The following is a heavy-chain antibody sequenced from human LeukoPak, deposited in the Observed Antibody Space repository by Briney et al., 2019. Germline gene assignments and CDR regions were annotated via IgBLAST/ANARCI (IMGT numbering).Heavy chain of an antibody. CDR3: ARGHYYDSSGYPDAFDI. D-gene: IGHD3-22*01. CDR1: GGSFSGYY. CDR2: INHSGST. V-gene: IGHV4-34*01. J-gene: IGHJ3*02. Sequence: SETLSLTCAVYGGSFSGYYWSWIRQPPGKGLEWIGEINHSGSTNYNPSLKSRVTMSVDTSKNQFSLKLSSVTAADTAVYYCARGHYYDSSGYPDAFDIWGQGTMVTVSS.